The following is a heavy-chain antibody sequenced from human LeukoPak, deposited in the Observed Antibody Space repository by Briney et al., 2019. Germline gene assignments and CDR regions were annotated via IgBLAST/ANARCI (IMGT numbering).Heavy chain of an antibody. J-gene: IGHJ4*02. CDR2: IYPGDSDT. CDR1: GYSFTNYW. Sequence: GESLEISCKASGYSFTNYWIGWVRQMPGKGLEWMGIIYPGDSDTRYSPSFQGQVTISADKSISTAYLQWSSLKASDTAIYYCARLYGDYYFDYWGQGTLVTVSS. V-gene: IGHV5-51*01. D-gene: IGHD4-17*01. CDR3: ARLYGDYYFDY.